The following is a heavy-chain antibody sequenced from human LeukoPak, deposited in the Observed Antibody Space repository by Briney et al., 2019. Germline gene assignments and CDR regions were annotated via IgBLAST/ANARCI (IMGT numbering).Heavy chain of an antibody. J-gene: IGHJ4*02. D-gene: IGHD2-15*01. CDR3: AKDRDCSGGSCYESD. CDR1: GFTFSDYA. V-gene: IGHV3-23*01. CDR2: ISGSGGST. Sequence: GGSLRLSCAASGFTFSDYAMTWVRQAPGKGLEWVSAISGSGGSTFYADSVKGRFTISRDNSKNTLHLQMNSLRAEDTAVYYCAKDRDCSGGSCYESDWGQGTLVTVSS.